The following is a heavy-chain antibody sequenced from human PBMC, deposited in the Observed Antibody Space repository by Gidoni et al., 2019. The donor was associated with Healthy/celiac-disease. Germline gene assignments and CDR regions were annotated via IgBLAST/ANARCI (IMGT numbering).Heavy chain of an antibody. J-gene: IGHJ1*01. CDR2: IYHSGST. Sequence: QVQLQESGPGLVKPSETLSLTCAVSGYSISSGYYWGWIRQPPGKGLEWIGSIYHSGSTYYNPALKSRVTISVDTSKNQFSLKLSSVTAADTAVYDCARDLEAGGVQHWGQGTLVTVSS. V-gene: IGHV4-38-2*02. CDR1: GYSISSGYY. CDR3: ARDLEAGGVQH. D-gene: IGHD1-1*01.